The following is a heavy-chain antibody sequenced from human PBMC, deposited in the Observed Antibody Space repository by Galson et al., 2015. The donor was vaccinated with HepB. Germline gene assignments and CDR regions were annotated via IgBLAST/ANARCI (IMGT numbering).Heavy chain of an antibody. CDR1: GFTFSSYA. J-gene: IGHJ4*02. Sequence: SLRLSCAASGFTFSSYAMHWVRQAPGKGLEWVAVISYDGSNKYYADSVKGRFTISRDTSKNTLYLQMNSLRAEDTAVYYCARGDCSGGSCYPLYWGQGTLVTVSS. V-gene: IGHV3-30*04. D-gene: IGHD2-15*01. CDR3: ARGDCSGGSCYPLY. CDR2: ISYDGSNK.